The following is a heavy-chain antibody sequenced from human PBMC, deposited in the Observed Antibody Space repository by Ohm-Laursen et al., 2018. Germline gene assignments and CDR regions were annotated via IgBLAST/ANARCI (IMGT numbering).Heavy chain of an antibody. D-gene: IGHD5-18*01. J-gene: IGHJ6*02. V-gene: IGHV3-23*01. CDR3: AKTYSYGYYYYGMDV. CDR2: ISGSGGST. Sequence: SLRLSCAASGFTFSDYYMSWIRQAPGKGLEWVSAISGSGGSTYYADSVKGRFTISRDNSKNTLYLQMNSLRAEDTAVYYCAKTYSYGYYYYGMDVWGQGTTVTVSS. CDR1: GFTFSDYY.